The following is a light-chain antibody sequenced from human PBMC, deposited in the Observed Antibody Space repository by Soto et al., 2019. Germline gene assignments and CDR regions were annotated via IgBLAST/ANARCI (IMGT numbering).Light chain of an antibody. J-gene: IGKJ5*01. Sequence: EIVMTQSPATLSVSAVERATLSCRASQSVSSNLAWYQQKPGQAPRLLIYGASTRAAGIPARFSGSGSGTEFTLTISSLQSEDIAVYYCQQYKNLLTFGQGTRLEIK. CDR1: QSVSSN. V-gene: IGKV3-15*01. CDR3: QQYKNLLT. CDR2: GAS.